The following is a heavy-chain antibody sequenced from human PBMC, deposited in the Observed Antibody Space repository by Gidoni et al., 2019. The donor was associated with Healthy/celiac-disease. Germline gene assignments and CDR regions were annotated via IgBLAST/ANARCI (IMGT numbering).Heavy chain of an antibody. V-gene: IGHV1-69*06. Sequence: QVQLVQSGAAVKKPGSSVKVSCKASGGTFSSYAISWVRQAPGQGLEWMGGIIPFVGTSNYAQKFQGRVAITADKSTSTAYMELSSLRSEDTAVYYCGASIAALPPDYWGQGTLVTVSS. CDR1: GGTFSSYA. J-gene: IGHJ4*02. CDR3: GASIAALPPDY. D-gene: IGHD6-6*01. CDR2: IIPFVGTS.